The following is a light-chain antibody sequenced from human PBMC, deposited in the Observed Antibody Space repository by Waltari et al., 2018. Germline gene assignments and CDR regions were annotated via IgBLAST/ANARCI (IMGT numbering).Light chain of an antibody. CDR1: NNNVGYQG. J-gene: IGLJ3*02. CDR3: SAWDSSLSAWL. CDR2: KDN. V-gene: IGLV10-54*04. Sequence: QAGLTQPPSVSKGLRQTATLTCTGNNNNVGYQGAAWLQQHQGHPPKLLSYKDNNRPSGISETFAASRSGNTASLTITGLQPEDEADYYCSAWDSSLSAWLFGGGTKLTVL.